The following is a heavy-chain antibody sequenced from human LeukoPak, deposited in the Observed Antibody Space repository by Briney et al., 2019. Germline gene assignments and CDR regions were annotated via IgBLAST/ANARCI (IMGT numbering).Heavy chain of an antibody. V-gene: IGHV1-8*01. CDR2: INPNSGIK. CDR1: GYTFTSYD. Sequence: ASVKVSCKASGYTFTSYDINGVPQATGQGLEWVGWINPNSGIKSYAKKFQARVTMTRNTSTRSAYMDLSSLRSEGTAVYDWARILFSFGDPWGANWFYPWGQGTLVTVSS. J-gene: IGHJ5*02. D-gene: IGHD3-10*01. CDR3: ARILFSFGDPWGANWFYP.